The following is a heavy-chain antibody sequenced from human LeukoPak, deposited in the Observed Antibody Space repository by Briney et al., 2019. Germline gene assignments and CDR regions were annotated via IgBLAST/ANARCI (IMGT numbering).Heavy chain of an antibody. D-gene: IGHD6-13*01. Sequence: ASVKVSCKASGYTFTSYYMHWVRQAPGQGLEWMGRINPNSGGTNYAQKFQGRVTMTRDTSISTAYMELSRLRSDDTAVYYCARTPLWSSSWWSFDYWGQGTLVTVSS. CDR3: ARTPLWSSSWWSFDY. CDR2: INPNSGGT. CDR1: GYTFTSYY. V-gene: IGHV1-2*06. J-gene: IGHJ4*02.